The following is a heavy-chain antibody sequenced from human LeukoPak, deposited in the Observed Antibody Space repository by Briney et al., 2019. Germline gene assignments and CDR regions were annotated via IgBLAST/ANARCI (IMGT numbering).Heavy chain of an antibody. CDR3: AITTDAGGDYGGNSDAFDI. CDR2: IYPGDSDT. Sequence: GESLKISCKGSGYSFTSYWIGWVRQMPGKGLEWMGIIYPGDSDTRYSPPFQGQVTISADKSISTAYLQWSSLKASDTAMYYCAITTDAGGDYGGNSDAFDIWGQGTMVTVSS. CDR1: GYSFTSYW. J-gene: IGHJ3*02. V-gene: IGHV5-51*01. D-gene: IGHD4-23*01.